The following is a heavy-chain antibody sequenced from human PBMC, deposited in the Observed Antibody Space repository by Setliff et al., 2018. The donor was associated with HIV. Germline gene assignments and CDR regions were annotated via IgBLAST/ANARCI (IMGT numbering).Heavy chain of an antibody. CDR1: GYSISSRYY. CDR3: ARARITMIGGRLEPYAFDR. CDR2: VYTSGST. V-gene: IGHV4-38-2*02. D-gene: IGHD3-10*01. Sequence: SETLSLTCTVSGYSISSRYYWGWIRQPPGKGLEWIGSVYTSGSTNYNPSLKSRVTMSVDASKNQLSLKLRSVTAADTAVYYCARARITMIGGRLEPYAFDRWGQGTKVTVSS. J-gene: IGHJ3*01.